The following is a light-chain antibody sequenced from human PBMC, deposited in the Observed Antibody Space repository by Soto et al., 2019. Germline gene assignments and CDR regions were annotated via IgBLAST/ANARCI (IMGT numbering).Light chain of an antibody. V-gene: IGLV2-8*01. J-gene: IGLJ3*02. CDR2: EVF. CDR1: SSDVGGYNY. CDR3: SSYSGSDNFVV. Sequence: QSALTQPPSASGSPGQSVTISCAGTSSDVGGYNYVSWYQKHPGKAPKLLIYEVFQRPSGVPDRFSGSKSGDTASLTVSGLQAEDEVDYFCSSYSGSDNFVVFGGGTKLTVL.